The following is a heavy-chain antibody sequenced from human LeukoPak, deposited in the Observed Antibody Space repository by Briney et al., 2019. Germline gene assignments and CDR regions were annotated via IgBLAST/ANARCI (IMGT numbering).Heavy chain of an antibody. Sequence: GGSLRLSCAASGFTFSSYVMSWVRQAPGKGLEWVANIKQDGSEKSYVESVRGRFTISRDNAKNSLYLQLNSLRAEDTALYYCARDNPPDYWGQGTLVTVSS. CDR2: IKQDGSEK. J-gene: IGHJ4*02. V-gene: IGHV3-7*03. CDR1: GFTFSSYV. CDR3: ARDNPPDY.